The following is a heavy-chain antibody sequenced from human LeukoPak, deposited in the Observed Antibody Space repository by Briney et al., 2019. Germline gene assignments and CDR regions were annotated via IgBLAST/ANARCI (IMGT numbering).Heavy chain of an antibody. CDR3: TRETLPVGSSNWFDP. V-gene: IGHV3-49*04. J-gene: IGHJ5*02. CDR1: GFTFGDYA. Sequence: PGRSLRLSCTASGFTFGDYAMSWVRQAPGKGLEWLGFSRNKGYGGTTEYAPSVKGRFTISRDDSKSIGYLQMNGLKTEDTAVYFCTRETLPVGSSNWFDPWGQGTLVTVSS. CDR2: SRNKGYGGTT.